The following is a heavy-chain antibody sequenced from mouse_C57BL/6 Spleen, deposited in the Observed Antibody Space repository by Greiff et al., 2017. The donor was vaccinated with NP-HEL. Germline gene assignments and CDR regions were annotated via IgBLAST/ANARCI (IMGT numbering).Heavy chain of an antibody. Sequence: EVKLVESGGDLVKPGGSLKLSCAASGFTFSSYGMSWVRQTPDKRLEWVATISSGGSYTYYPDSVKGRFTISRDNAKNTLYLQMSSLKSEDTAMYYCARQGDYGRYAMDYWGQVPSVTVSS. CDR2: ISSGGSYT. V-gene: IGHV5-6*01. CDR3: ARQGDYGRYAMDY. CDR1: GFTFSSYG. J-gene: IGHJ4*01. D-gene: IGHD2-4*01.